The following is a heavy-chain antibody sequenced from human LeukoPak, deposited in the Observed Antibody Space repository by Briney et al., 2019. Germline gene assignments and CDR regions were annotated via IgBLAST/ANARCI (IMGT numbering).Heavy chain of an antibody. CDR1: SGSISSYY. CDR3: ASGYSSGWIDY. Sequence: PSETLSLTCTVSSGSISSYYWSWIRQPPGKGLEWIGYIYYSGSTNYNPSLKSRVTISVDTSKNQFSLKLSSVTAADTAVYYCASGYSSGWIDYWGQGTLVTVSS. D-gene: IGHD6-19*01. CDR2: IYYSGST. J-gene: IGHJ4*02. V-gene: IGHV4-59*08.